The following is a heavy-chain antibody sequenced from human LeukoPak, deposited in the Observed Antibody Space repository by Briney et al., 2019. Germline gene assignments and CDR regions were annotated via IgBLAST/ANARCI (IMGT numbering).Heavy chain of an antibody. V-gene: IGHV1-8*01. J-gene: IGHJ4*02. CDR1: GYSFTSYD. CDR2: MNPNSGNT. D-gene: IGHD1-26*01. Sequence: GESLRISCKGSGYSFTSYDINWVRQATGQGLEWMGWMNPNSGNTGYAQKFQGRATMTRNTSISTAYMELSSLRSEDTAVYYCARGSGGSYYFDYWGQGTLVTVSS. CDR3: ARGSGGSYYFDY.